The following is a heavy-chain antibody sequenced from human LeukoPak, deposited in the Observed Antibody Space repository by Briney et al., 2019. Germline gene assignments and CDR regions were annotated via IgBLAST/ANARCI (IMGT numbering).Heavy chain of an antibody. CDR3: ARGGCSSTSCYREFDP. V-gene: IGHV1-18*01. D-gene: IGHD2-2*02. Sequence: ASVKVSCKASGYTFTSYGISWVRQAPGQGLEWMGWISAYNGNTNYAQKLQGRVTMTTDTSTSTAYMELSSLRSEDTAVYYCARGGCSSTSCYREFDPWGQGTLVTVSS. J-gene: IGHJ5*02. CDR2: ISAYNGNT. CDR1: GYTFTSYG.